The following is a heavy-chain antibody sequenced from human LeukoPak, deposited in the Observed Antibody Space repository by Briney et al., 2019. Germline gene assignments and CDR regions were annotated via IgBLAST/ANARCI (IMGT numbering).Heavy chain of an antibody. CDR3: ARTPRNGYIEGY. V-gene: IGHV1-8*01. CDR1: GYTFTSYD. D-gene: IGHD5-24*01. J-gene: IGHJ4*02. CDR2: MNPNSGDT. Sequence: GASVKVSCKASGYTFTSYDINWVRQATGQGLEWMGWMNPNSGDTGYAENVQGRVTMTRDTSINTPYMELSSLRSEDTAVYYCARTPRNGYIEGYWGQGTLVTVSS.